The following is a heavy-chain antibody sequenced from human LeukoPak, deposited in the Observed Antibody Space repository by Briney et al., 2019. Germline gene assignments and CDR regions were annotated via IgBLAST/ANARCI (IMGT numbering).Heavy chain of an antibody. V-gene: IGHV3-11*04. Sequence: PGGSLRLSCAASGFTFSDYYMSWIRQAPGKGLEWVSYISSSGSTIYYADSVKGRFTISRDNAKNSLYLQMNSLRAEDTAVYYCAGRQYGYSSGSSFDYWGQGTLVTVSS. D-gene: IGHD6-19*01. CDR1: GFTFSDYY. J-gene: IGHJ4*02. CDR3: AGRQYGYSSGSSFDY. CDR2: ISSSGSTI.